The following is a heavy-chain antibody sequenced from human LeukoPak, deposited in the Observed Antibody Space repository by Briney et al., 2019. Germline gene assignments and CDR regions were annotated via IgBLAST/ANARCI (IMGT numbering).Heavy chain of an antibody. J-gene: IGHJ4*02. CDR1: GGSFSGYY. CDR3: ARFRVRGVSDY. V-gene: IGHV4-34*01. CDR2: INHSGST. Sequence: PSETLSLTCAVYGGSFSGYYWSWIRQPPGKGLEWIGEINHSGSTNYNPSLKSRVTISVDTSKNQFSLKLSSVTAADTAVYYCARFRVRGVSDYWGQGTLVTVSS. D-gene: IGHD3-10*01.